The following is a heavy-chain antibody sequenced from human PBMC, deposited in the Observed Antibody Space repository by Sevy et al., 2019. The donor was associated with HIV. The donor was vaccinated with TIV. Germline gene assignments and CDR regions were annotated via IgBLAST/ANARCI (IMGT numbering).Heavy chain of an antibody. D-gene: IGHD6-6*01. CDR2: IRSKANSYAT. CDR1: GFTFSGSA. V-gene: IGHV3-73*01. J-gene: IGHJ3*02. CDR3: TRGGQDSSSSRDDAFDI. Sequence: GGSLRLSCAASGFTFSGSAMHWVRQASGKGLEWVGRIRSKANSYATAYAASVKGRFTISRDNSKKTAYLQMNSLKTEDTAVYYCTRGGQDSSSSRDDAFDIWGQGTMVTVSS.